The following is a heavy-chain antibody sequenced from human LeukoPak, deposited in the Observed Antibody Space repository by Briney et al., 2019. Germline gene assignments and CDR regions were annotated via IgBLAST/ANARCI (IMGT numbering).Heavy chain of an antibody. CDR3: ARRDNWFDP. J-gene: IGHJ5*02. Sequence: SETLSLTCTVSGGSISGYFWSWIRQPPGKGLEWIGSIYYSGSTYYNPSLKSRVTISVDTSKNQFSLKLSSVTAADTAVYYCARRDNWFDPWGQGTLVTVSS. CDR1: GGSISGYF. V-gene: IGHV4-39*01. CDR2: IYYSGST.